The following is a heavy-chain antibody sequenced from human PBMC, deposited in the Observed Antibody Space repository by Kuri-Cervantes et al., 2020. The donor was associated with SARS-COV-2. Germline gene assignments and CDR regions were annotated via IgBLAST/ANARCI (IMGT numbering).Heavy chain of an antibody. J-gene: IGHJ6*02. V-gene: IGHV3-74*01. CDR1: GFTFSGHW. CDR3: AKYSSGYFAYYYYGMDV. CDR2: INPDGSYT. Sequence: GESLKISCAASGFTFSGHWIHWVRQAPGKGLVWVSRINPDGSYTNNADSVKGRFTLSRDNAKNMLFLQMNSLRAEDTAVYYCAKYSSGYFAYYYYGMDVWGQGTTVTVSS. D-gene: IGHD3-22*01.